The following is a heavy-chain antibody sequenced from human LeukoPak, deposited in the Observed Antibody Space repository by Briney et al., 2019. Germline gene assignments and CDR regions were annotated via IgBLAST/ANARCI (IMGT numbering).Heavy chain of an antibody. J-gene: IGHJ4*02. V-gene: IGHV3-23*01. CDR1: GFTFSSYA. CDR3: AKDSYDSSGYYEPLDY. CDR2: ISGSGGST. D-gene: IGHD3-22*01. Sequence: GGSLRLSCAASGFTFSSYAMSWVRQAPGKGLEWVSAISGSGGSTYYADSVKGRFTISRDNSKNTLYLQMNSLRAEDTAVYYCAKDSYDSSGYYEPLDYWGQGTLVTVSS.